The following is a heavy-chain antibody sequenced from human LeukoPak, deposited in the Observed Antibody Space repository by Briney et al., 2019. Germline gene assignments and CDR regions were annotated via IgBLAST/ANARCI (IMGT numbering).Heavy chain of an antibody. J-gene: IGHJ6*02. CDR1: GLTFNIYW. D-gene: IGHD2-15*01. CDR3: ARDLGCSGGSCYPYYYYGMDV. V-gene: IGHV3-21*01. CDR2: ISSSSSYI. Sequence: GGSLRLSCAVSGLTFNIYWMTWVRQAPGKGLEWVSSISSSSSYIYYADSVKGRFTISRDNAKNSLYLQMNSLRAEDTAVYYCARDLGCSGGSCYPYYYYGMDVWGQGTTVTVSS.